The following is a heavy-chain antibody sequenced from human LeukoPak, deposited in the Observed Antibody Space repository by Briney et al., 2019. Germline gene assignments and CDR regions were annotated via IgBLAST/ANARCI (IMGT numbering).Heavy chain of an antibody. CDR2: INPSGGTT. J-gene: IGHJ4*02. CDR1: GYTFTSYY. V-gene: IGHV1-46*01. CDR3: AREPRLSDNLYCFDS. Sequence: GASVRVSCKASGYTFTSYYMHWVRQAPGQGLEWMGIINPSGGTTSYAQKFQGRVTMTRDTSTSTVFMELSSLRSEDTAVYYCAREPRLSDNLYCFDSWGQGTLVTVSS. D-gene: IGHD2-15*01.